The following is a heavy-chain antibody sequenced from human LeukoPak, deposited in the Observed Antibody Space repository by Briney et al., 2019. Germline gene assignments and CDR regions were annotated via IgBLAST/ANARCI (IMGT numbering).Heavy chain of an antibody. V-gene: IGHV4-4*09. CDR3: ARGGSDYYDSSGYDP. J-gene: IGHJ5*02. CDR2: IYTSGST. D-gene: IGHD3-22*01. Sequence: SETLSLTCTVSGGSISSYYWSWIRQPPGKGLEWIGYIYTSGSTNYNPSLKSRVTISVDTSKNQFSLKLSSVTAADTAVYNCARGGSDYYDSSGYDPWGQGTLVTVSS. CDR1: GGSISSYY.